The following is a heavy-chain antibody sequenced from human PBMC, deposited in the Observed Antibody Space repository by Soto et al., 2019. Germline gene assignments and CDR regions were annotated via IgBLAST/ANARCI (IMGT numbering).Heavy chain of an antibody. J-gene: IGHJ4*02. V-gene: IGHV1-69*13. CDR2: IIPIFGTA. D-gene: IGHD3-10*01. Sequence: SVKVSCKASGGTFSSYAISWVRQAPGQGLEWMGGIIPIFGTANYAQKFQGRVTITADESTSTAYMELSSLRSEDTAVYYCASSGGASRTRYYFDYWGQGTLVTVYS. CDR3: ASSGGASRTRYYFDY. CDR1: GGTFSSYA.